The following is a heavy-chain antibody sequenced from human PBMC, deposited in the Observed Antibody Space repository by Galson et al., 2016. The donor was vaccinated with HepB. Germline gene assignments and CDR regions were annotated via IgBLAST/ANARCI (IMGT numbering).Heavy chain of an antibody. D-gene: IGHD2-15*01. V-gene: IGHV4-59*01. CDR1: GGSMTTYY. J-gene: IGHJ3*02. CDR3: ARDLYRDRGYCSGANCHSNAFDI. Sequence: SETLSLTCTVSGGSMTTYYWSWIRQPPGKGLEWIGYIYYTGKIDFNPSLKSRVTISVDTSRTQFSLKLNSVTAADTAVYYCARDLYRDRGYCSGANCHSNAFDIWGQGTMVTVSP. CDR2: IYYTGKI.